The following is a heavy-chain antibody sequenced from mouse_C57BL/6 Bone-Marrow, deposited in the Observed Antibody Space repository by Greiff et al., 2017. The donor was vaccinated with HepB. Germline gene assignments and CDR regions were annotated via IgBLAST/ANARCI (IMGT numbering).Heavy chain of an antibody. CDR1: GYTFTDYE. V-gene: IGHV1-15*01. J-gene: IGHJ4*01. CDR2: IDPETGGT. CDR3: TREGVLYYSNYGAMDY. D-gene: IGHD2-5*01. Sequence: VKVVESGAELVRPGASVTLSCKASGYTFTDYEMHWVKQTPVHGLEWIGAIDPETGGTAYNQKFKGKAKLTADKSSSTAYMELRSLTSEESAVYYCTREGVLYYSNYGAMDYWGQGTSVTVSS.